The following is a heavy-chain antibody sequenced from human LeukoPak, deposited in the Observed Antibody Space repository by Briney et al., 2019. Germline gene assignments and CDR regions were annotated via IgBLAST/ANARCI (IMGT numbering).Heavy chain of an antibody. CDR1: GYTFPTYT. CDR3: ARVRYGSGTYHESPSFDY. Sequence: ASVKVSCKASGYTFPTYTITWVQQAPGQGLEWMGWIRVYNGNTNYAQKLQGRVSMTTDTSTSTAYMELRSLISDDTAFYYCARVRYGSGTYHESPSFDYWGQGTLVTVSS. CDR2: IRVYNGNT. J-gene: IGHJ4*02. D-gene: IGHD3-10*01. V-gene: IGHV1-18*04.